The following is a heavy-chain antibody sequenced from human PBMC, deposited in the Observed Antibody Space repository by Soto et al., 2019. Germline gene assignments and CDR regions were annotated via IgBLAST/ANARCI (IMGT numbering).Heavy chain of an antibody. J-gene: IGHJ1*01. V-gene: IGHV4-31*03. CDR3: AIYDSSGSRGFQH. CDR2: IYYSGST. D-gene: IGHD3-22*01. Sequence: QVQLQESGPGLVKPSQTLSLTCTVSGGSISSGGYYWSWIRQHPGKGLEWIGYIYYSGSTYYNPYLKSRVTMSVAPSKNQFSLKLSSVTAADTAVYYCAIYDSSGSRGFQHWGQGPLVNVSS. CDR1: GGSISSGGYY.